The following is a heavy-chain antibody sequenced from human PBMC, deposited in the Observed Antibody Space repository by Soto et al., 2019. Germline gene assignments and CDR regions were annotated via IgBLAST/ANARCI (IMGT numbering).Heavy chain of an antibody. J-gene: IGHJ4*02. CDR1: GFTFIAYS. CDR3: ARDRPADY. CDR2: IISSSSTI. Sequence: GGSLRLSCAASGFTFIAYSMSWVRQAPGKGLEWVSYIISSSSTIYYADSVKGRFTISRDNAKNSVYLKMNSLRDEDTAVYYCARDRPADYWGQGTLVTVSS. V-gene: IGHV3-48*02.